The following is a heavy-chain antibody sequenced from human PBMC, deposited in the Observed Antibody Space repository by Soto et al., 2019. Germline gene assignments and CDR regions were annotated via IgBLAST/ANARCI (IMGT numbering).Heavy chain of an antibody. D-gene: IGHD1-20*01. CDR3: ARLIPGELTGTMQLYYYYGMDV. CDR1: GGSISSSNW. Sequence: QVQLQESGPGLVKPSGTLSLTCAVSGGSISSSNWWSWVRQPPGKGLEWIGEIYHSGSTNYNPSLTSRVTISVDKSKNQFSLKLSCVTAADTAVYYCARLIPGELTGTMQLYYYYGMDVWGQGTTVTVSS. CDR2: IYHSGST. J-gene: IGHJ6*02. V-gene: IGHV4-4*02.